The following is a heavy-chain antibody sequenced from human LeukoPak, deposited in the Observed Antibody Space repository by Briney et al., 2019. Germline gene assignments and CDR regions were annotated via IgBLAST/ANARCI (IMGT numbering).Heavy chain of an antibody. V-gene: IGHV3-30*02. CDR2: VEHDGTTK. CDR3: VTDLHGINWYVH. Sequence: GGSLRLSCAASGFTLSSLGMHWVRQAPGKGLEWVAFVEHDGTTKYYADSVKGRFSISRDNSKNTLFLQMNSLRPDDTSMYYCVTDLHGINWYVHWGQGTLVTVSS. J-gene: IGHJ5*02. D-gene: IGHD3-3*02. CDR1: GFTLSSLG.